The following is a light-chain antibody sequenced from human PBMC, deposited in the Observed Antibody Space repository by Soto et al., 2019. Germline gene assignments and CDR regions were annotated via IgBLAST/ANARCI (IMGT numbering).Light chain of an antibody. CDR1: QSVSSN. V-gene: IGKV3-15*01. CDR3: QQYNNWLRT. CDR2: DAS. J-gene: IGKJ1*01. Sequence: EILMPQSPATRSVSPGERATLSCRASQSVSSNLAWYQQTPGQPPRLLIYDASTRDTGIPARFSGSGSGTECTLTLSRLQSEDFQVYYCQQYNNWLRTFGQGTKVDI.